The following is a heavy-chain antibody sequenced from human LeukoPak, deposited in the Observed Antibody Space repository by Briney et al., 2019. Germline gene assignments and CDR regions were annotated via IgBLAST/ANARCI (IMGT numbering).Heavy chain of an antibody. Sequence: GGSLRLSCAASGFTFSSYAMSWVRQAPGKGLEWVSAISGSGGSTYYADSVKGRFTISRDNSKNTLYLQMNSLRAEDTAVYYCAKRLPYDSSGLYYFDYWGQGTLVTVSS. CDR3: AKRLPYDSSGLYYFDY. V-gene: IGHV3-23*01. J-gene: IGHJ4*02. CDR1: GFTFSSYA. D-gene: IGHD3-22*01. CDR2: ISGSGGST.